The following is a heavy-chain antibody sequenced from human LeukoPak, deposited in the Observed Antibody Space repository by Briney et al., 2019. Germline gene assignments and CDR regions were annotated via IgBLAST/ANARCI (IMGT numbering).Heavy chain of an antibody. CDR3: ARDPTTVTTPIYLDY. D-gene: IGHD4-17*01. V-gene: IGHV3-21*01. CDR1: GFTFSSYS. CDR2: ISSRSSYI. Sequence: GGSLRLSCAASGFTFSSYSMDWVRQAPGKGLEWVSSISSRSSYIYYADSVKGRFTISRDNAKNLLYLQMNSLRAEDTAVYYCARDPTTVTTPIYLDYWGQGTLVTVSS. J-gene: IGHJ4*02.